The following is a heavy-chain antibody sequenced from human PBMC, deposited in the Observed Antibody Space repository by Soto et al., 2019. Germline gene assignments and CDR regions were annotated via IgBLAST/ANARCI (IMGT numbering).Heavy chain of an antibody. CDR2: ISGSGGST. V-gene: IGHV3-23*01. CDR1: GFTFSSYA. Sequence: GGSLRLSCAASGFTFSSYAMSWVRQAPGKGLEWVSAISGSGGSTYYADSVKGRFTISRDNSKNTLYLQMNSLRAEDTAVYYCAKEDTIFGVVIISPFDPWGQGTLVTVSS. J-gene: IGHJ5*02. CDR3: AKEDTIFGVVIISPFDP. D-gene: IGHD3-3*01.